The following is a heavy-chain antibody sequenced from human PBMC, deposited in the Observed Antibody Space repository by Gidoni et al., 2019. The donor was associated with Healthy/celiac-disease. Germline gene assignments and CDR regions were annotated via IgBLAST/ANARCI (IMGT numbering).Heavy chain of an antibody. Sequence: EVQLVESGGGLVKPGGFLRLACAASGFTYSSYRMHWVRQAPGKGLELVSSSSSSSSYIYYADSVKGRFTISRDNAKNSLYLQMNSLRAEDTAVYYCASRRIARPHDAFDIWGQGTMVTVSS. CDR2: SSSSSSYI. V-gene: IGHV3-21*01. J-gene: IGHJ3*02. CDR1: GFTYSSYR. D-gene: IGHD2-15*01. CDR3: ASRRIARPHDAFDI.